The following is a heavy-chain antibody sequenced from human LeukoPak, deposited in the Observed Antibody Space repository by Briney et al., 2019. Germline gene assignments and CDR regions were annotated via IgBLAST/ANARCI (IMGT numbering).Heavy chain of an antibody. CDR2: IYTSGST. CDR1: GGSISSYY. Sequence: SETLSLTCTVSGGSISSYYWSWIRQPPGKGLEWIGRIYTSGSTNYNPSLKSRVTMSVDTSKNQFSLKLSSVTAADTAVYYCARGPYSSGWYGLDYWGQGTLVTVSS. J-gene: IGHJ4*02. CDR3: ARGPYSSGWYGLDY. D-gene: IGHD6-19*01. V-gene: IGHV4-4*07.